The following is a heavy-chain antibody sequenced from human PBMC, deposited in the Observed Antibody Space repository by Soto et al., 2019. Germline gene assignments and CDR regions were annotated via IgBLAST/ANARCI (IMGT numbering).Heavy chain of an antibody. CDR2: IWYDGSNK. V-gene: IGHV3-33*01. CDR3: ARDVALGSGIDY. D-gene: IGHD7-27*01. Sequence: QVQLVESGGGVVQPGRSLRLSCAASGFTFSSYGMHWVRQAPGKGLEWVAVIWYDGSNKYYADSVKGRFTISRDNSKNTLYLQMNSLRAEDTAVYYCARDVALGSGIDYWGQGTLVTVSS. J-gene: IGHJ4*02. CDR1: GFTFSSYG.